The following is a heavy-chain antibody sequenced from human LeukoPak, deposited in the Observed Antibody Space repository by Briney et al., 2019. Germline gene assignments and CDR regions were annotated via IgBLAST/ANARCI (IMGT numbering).Heavy chain of an antibody. CDR3: AKDRSCSGSSCNVGS. D-gene: IGHD2-2*01. CDR2: TSGSGGST. Sequence: GRSLRPSCTSPSLTSSSFATTCCRQAPGKGLEPPSATSGSGGSTFYADSVKGRFTISRDNSKNTLFLQMNGLRAEDTAVYYCAKDRSCSGSSCNVGSWGQGTMVTVSS. V-gene: IGHV3-23*01. J-gene: IGHJ3*01. CDR1: SLTSSSFA.